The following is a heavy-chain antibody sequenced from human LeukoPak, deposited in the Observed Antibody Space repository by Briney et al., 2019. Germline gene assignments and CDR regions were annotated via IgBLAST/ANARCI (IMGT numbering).Heavy chain of an antibody. CDR2: ISGSGGST. Sequence: GGSLRLSCAASGFTFSSYAMSWVRQAPGKGLEWVSAISGSGGSTYYADSVKGRFTISRDNSKNTLYLQMNSLRVEDTAVYYCAKDFRSYGSGSYFVRPDSFFDYWGQGTLVTVSS. CDR1: GFTFSSYA. J-gene: IGHJ4*02. V-gene: IGHV3-23*01. CDR3: AKDFRSYGSGSYFVRPDSFFDY. D-gene: IGHD3-10*01.